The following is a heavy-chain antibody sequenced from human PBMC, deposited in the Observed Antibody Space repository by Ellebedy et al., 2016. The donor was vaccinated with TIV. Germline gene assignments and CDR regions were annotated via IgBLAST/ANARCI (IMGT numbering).Heavy chain of an antibody. J-gene: IGHJ6*03. CDR2: ISANNGDT. D-gene: IGHD6-13*01. CDR3: ARAASWYSSGWFLYYMDV. V-gene: IGHV1-18*01. CDR1: GYPLNSYA. Sequence: ASVKVSCKASGYPLNSYAISWVRQAPGQGLEWVGWISANNGDTNSAQKFQDRVTMTTETSTSTAYMELRSLRSDDTAVYYCARAASWYSSGWFLYYMDVWGKGTTVTVSS.